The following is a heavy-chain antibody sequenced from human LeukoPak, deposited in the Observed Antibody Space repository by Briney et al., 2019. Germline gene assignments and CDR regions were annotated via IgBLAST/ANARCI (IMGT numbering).Heavy chain of an antibody. CDR1: GGSISSYY. CDR2: IYYSGST. CDR3: ARTSSGYYWFDP. D-gene: IGHD3-22*01. Sequence: PSETLSLTCTVSGGSISSYYWSWIRQPPGKGLEWIGYIYYSGSTNYNPSLKSRITISVDTSKNQFSLKLSSVTAADTAVYYCARTSSGYYWFDPWGQGTLVTVSS. V-gene: IGHV4-59*01. J-gene: IGHJ5*02.